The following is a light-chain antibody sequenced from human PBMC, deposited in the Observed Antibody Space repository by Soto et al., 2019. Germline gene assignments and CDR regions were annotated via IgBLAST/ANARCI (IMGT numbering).Light chain of an antibody. Sequence: QSALTQPASVSGSPGQSITISCTGTSSDIGGYIYVSWYQQHPGKAPKLMIYDVTNRPSGVSDRFSGSKSGNTASLTISGLQAEDEADYYCGSFTSSSTILAFGGGTKLTVL. CDR1: SSDIGGYIY. CDR2: DVT. CDR3: GSFTSSSTILA. V-gene: IGLV2-14*03. J-gene: IGLJ2*01.